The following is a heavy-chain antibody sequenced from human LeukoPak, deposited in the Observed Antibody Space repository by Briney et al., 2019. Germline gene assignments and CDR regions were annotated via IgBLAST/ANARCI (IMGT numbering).Heavy chain of an antibody. CDR1: GFTFDDYA. V-gene: IGHV3-9*01. Sequence: PGGSLRLSCAASGFTFDDYAMHWVRQAPGKGLEWVSGISWNSGSIGYADSVKGRFTISRDNAKNSLYLQMNSLRAEDTAVYYCARDISGWYERFDYWGQGTLVTVSS. CDR3: ARDISGWYERFDY. J-gene: IGHJ4*02. D-gene: IGHD6-19*01. CDR2: ISWNSGSI.